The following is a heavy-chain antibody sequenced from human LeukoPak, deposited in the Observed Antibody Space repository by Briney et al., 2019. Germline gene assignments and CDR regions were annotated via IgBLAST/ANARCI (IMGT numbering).Heavy chain of an antibody. V-gene: IGHV4-39*01. D-gene: IGHD3-3*01. Sequence: SSETLSLTCTVSGGSISSSSYYWGWIRQPPGKGLEWIGSIYYSGSTYYNPSLKSRVTISVDTSKNQFSLKLSSVTAADTAVYYCARNPLDFWSGYYTTPFDYWGQGTLVTVSS. CDR1: GGSISSSSYY. CDR3: ARNPLDFWSGYYTTPFDY. CDR2: IYYSGST. J-gene: IGHJ4*02.